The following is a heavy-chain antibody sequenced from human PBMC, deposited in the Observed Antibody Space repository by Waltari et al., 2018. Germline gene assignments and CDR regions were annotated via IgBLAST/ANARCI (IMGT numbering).Heavy chain of an antibody. CDR3: ARQAALTAREFDY. CDR2: IYYSGST. Sequence: QLQLQESGPGLVKPSETLSLTCTVSGGSISSSSYYWGWIRQPPGKGLEWIGSIYYSGSTYYNPSLKSRVTISVDTSKNQFSLKLSSVTAADTAVYYCARQAALTAREFDYWGQGTLVTVSS. J-gene: IGHJ4*02. V-gene: IGHV4-39*01. D-gene: IGHD6-25*01. CDR1: GGSISSSSYY.